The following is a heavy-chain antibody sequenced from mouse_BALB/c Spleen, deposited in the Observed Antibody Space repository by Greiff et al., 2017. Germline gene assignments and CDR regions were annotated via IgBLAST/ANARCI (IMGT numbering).Heavy chain of an antibody. CDR2: IRLKSNNYAT. V-gene: IGHV6-6*02. CDR1: GFTFSNYW. D-gene: IGHD1-1*01. CDR3: TRPDYYGSSYKDY. J-gene: IGHJ2*01. Sequence: EVKLMESGGGLVQPGGSMKLSCVASGFTFSNYWMNWVRQSPEKGLEWVAEIRLKSNNYATHYAESVKGRFTISRDDSKSSVYLQMNNLRAEDTGIYYCTRPDYYGSSYKDYWGQGTTLTVSS.